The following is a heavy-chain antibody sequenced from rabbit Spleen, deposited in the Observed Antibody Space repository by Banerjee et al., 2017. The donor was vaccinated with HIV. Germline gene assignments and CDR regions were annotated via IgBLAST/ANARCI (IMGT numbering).Heavy chain of an antibody. D-gene: IGHD6-1*01. Sequence: QDQLEESGGDLVKPEGSLTLTCTAAEFSFNSRYYMCWVRQAPGKGLEWIGCIYGGGGKTTYYANWVNGRFTISSHNAQNTLYLQLRSLTVADTATYFCVRDQAGDADHGPYYLNLWGPGTLVTVS. CDR1: EFSFNSRYY. V-gene: IGHV1S45*01. CDR3: VRDQAGDADHGPYYLNL. J-gene: IGHJ4*01. CDR2: IYGGGGKTT.